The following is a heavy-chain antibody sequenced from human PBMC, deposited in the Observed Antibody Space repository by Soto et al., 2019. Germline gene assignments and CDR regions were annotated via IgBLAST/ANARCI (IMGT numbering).Heavy chain of an antibody. CDR1: GVTFATHG. CDR2: IVPIFGKP. J-gene: IGHJ4*02. V-gene: IGHV1-69*18. Sequence: QVQLVQSGAEVKKPGSSVKVSCKTFGVTFATHGISWVRQAPGQGLEWLGRIVPIFGKPSYAQTLQGRVAITADESTNTAYMELRGLRSEDTAVYYCARDRFLYGEYPICAMWGQGTLVTVSS. D-gene: IGHD4-17*01. CDR3: ARDRFLYGEYPICAM.